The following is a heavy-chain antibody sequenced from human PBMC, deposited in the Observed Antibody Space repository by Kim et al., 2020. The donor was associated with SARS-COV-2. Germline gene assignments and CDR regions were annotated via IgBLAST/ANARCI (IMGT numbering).Heavy chain of an antibody. V-gene: IGHV3-23*01. Sequence: GGSLRLSCAASGFTFSSYAMSWVRQAPGKGLEWVSAISGSGGSTYYADSVKGRFTISRDNSKNTLYRQMNSLRAEDTAVYYCAKARGNVLRFLEWLSPFDPWGQGTLVTVSS. CDR2: ISGSGGST. D-gene: IGHD3-3*01. J-gene: IGHJ5*02. CDR1: GFTFSSYA. CDR3: AKARGNVLRFLEWLSPFDP.